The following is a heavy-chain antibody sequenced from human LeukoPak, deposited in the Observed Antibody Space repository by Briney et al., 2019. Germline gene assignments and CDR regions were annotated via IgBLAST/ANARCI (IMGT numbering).Heavy chain of an antibody. CDR1: GFTFSSYW. CDR2: IKQDGSEK. Sequence: GRSLRLSCAASGFTFSSYWMSWVRQAPGKGLEWVANIKQDGSEKYYVDSVKGRFTISRDNAKNSLYLQMNSLRAEDTAVYYCARGPSFYDFWSGYINWFDPWGQGTLVTVSS. CDR3: ARGPSFYDFWSGYINWFDP. D-gene: IGHD3-3*01. J-gene: IGHJ5*02. V-gene: IGHV3-7*01.